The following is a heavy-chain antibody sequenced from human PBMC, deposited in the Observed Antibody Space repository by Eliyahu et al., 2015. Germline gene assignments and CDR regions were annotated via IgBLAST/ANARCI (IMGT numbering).Heavy chain of an antibody. Sequence: QITLKESGPTLVKPTQTLTLTCTFSGFSLNSNAEAVGWIRQPPGKALEWLALIYGDDDKRYSPFLKNRVTISKDTSKSQVVLTMTNLDPVDTGTYFCTHSWNIGGYYPGDWGQGTLVTVSS. CDR1: GFSLNSNAEA. CDR2: IYGDDDK. V-gene: IGHV2-5*02. D-gene: IGHD1-26*01. CDR3: THSWNIGGYYPGD. J-gene: IGHJ4*02.